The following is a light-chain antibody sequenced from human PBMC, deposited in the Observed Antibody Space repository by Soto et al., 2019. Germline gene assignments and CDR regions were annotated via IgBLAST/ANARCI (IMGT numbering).Light chain of an antibody. CDR3: MQTLQTPLT. CDR2: LGS. Sequence: IVLTQSPLSLPVTPGEPASISCRSSQSLLHSNGYNYLDWYLQKPGQSPQLLIYLGSSRASGVPHRFRGSGSGTDFTLEISRVEAEDVGVYYCMQTLQTPLTFGGGIKVEIK. CDR1: QSLLHSNGYNY. V-gene: IGKV2-28*01. J-gene: IGKJ4*01.